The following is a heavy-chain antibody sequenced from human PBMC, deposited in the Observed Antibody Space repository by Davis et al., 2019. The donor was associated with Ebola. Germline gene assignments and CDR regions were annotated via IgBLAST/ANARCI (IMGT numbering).Heavy chain of an antibody. V-gene: IGHV3-9*01. CDR3: AKDSVNPSGIAVAGTLWEDYYYGMDV. Sequence: SCAASGFTFDDYAMHWVRQAPGKGLEWVSGISWNSGSIGYADSVKGRFTISRDNAKNSLYLQMNSLRAEDTALYYCAKDSVNPSGIAVAGTLWEDYYYGMDVWGQGTTVTVSS. D-gene: IGHD6-19*01. CDR2: ISWNSGSI. J-gene: IGHJ6*02. CDR1: GFTFDDYA.